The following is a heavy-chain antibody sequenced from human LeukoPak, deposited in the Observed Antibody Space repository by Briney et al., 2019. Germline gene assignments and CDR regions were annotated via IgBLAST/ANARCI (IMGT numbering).Heavy chain of an antibody. CDR1: GYTFTSYD. J-gene: IGHJ4*02. CDR3: ARGRSTGYPYYFEY. Sequence: ASVTVSCKSSGYTFTSYDINWVRQATGQGLEWMGWMNPNSGSTGYAQKFQGRVTITRNTSISTAYMELSGLRSEDTAVYYCARGRSTGYPYYFEYWGQGTLVTVSS. D-gene: IGHD5-12*01. CDR2: MNPNSGST. V-gene: IGHV1-8*03.